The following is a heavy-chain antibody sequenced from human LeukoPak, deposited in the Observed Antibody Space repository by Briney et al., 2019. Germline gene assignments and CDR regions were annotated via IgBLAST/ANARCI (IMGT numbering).Heavy chain of an antibody. J-gene: IGHJ5*02. D-gene: IGHD2-2*01. Sequence: PSETLSLXCAVSGYSISSGYYWGWIRQPPGKGLEWIGSIYHSGSTYYNPSLKSRVTISVDTSKNQFSLKLSSVTAADTAVYYCASLGYRSSTSCYDSWWFDPWGQGTLVTVSS. CDR2: IYHSGST. V-gene: IGHV4-38-2*01. CDR1: GYSISSGYY. CDR3: ASLGYRSSTSCYDSWWFDP.